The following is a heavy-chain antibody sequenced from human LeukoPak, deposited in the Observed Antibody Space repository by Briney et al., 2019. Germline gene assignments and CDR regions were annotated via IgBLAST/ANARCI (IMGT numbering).Heavy chain of an antibody. CDR2: IRSKPYGGTT. Sequence: GGSLRLSCTASGFTFGDYAMSCVRQAPGKGLEWVGFIRSKPYGGTTEYAAPVKGRFTISRDDSKNTLYLQMNSLKTEDTAVYFCTTDRLWFGDFYFDYWGQGTLVTVSS. D-gene: IGHD3-10*01. CDR3: TTDRLWFGDFYFDY. CDR1: GFTFGDYA. V-gene: IGHV3-49*04. J-gene: IGHJ4*02.